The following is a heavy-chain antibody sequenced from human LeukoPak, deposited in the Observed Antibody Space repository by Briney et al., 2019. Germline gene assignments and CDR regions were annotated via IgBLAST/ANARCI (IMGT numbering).Heavy chain of an antibody. J-gene: IGHJ4*02. V-gene: IGHV4-38-2*02. CDR3: AREGPIVGATGYFDY. CDR1: GYSISSGYY. D-gene: IGHD1-26*01. Sequence: SETLSLTCTVSGYSISSGYYWGWIRQPPGKGLEWIGSIYHSGSTYYNPSLKSRVTISVDTSKNQFSLKLSSVTAADTAVYYCAREGPIVGATGYFDYWGQGTLVTVSS. CDR2: IYHSGST.